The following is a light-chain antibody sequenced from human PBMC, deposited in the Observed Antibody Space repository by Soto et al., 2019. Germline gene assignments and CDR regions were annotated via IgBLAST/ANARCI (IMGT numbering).Light chain of an antibody. CDR2: EVT. V-gene: IGLV2-14*01. Sequence: QSVLTQPASVSGSPGQSITISCTGTSSDIGGHHFVSWYQQQSGKAPKLVIYEVTDRPSGVSDRFSGSKSGNTASLTISGLQPEDEADYYCGSYTGSIYVFGTGTKVTVL. CDR3: GSYTGSIYV. CDR1: SSDIGGHHF. J-gene: IGLJ1*01.